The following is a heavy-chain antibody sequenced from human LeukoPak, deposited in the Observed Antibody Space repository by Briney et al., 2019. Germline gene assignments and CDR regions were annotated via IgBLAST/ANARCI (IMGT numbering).Heavy chain of an antibody. CDR2: VYYSGST. CDR1: GGSISTYY. D-gene: IGHD5-24*01. J-gene: IGHJ3*02. CDR3: AVNSTRHTFDI. Sequence: PSDTLSLTCTVSGGSISTYYWSWLRQSPGKGLEWIGSVYYSGSTNYNPSLTRRVSISVDTSKNQFSLELSSVTAADTAVYYCAVNSTRHTFDIWGQGTMVTVSS. V-gene: IGHV4-59*08.